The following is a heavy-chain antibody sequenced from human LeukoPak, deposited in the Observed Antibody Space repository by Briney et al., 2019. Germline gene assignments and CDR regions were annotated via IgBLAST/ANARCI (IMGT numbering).Heavy chain of an antibody. CDR2: INHSGST. Sequence: SETLSLTCAVYGGSFSGYYWSWIRQPPGKGLEWIGEINHSGSTNYNPSLKSRVTISVDTSKNQFSLKLSSVTAADTAVYYCARGRITGNWFDPWGQGTLVTVSS. V-gene: IGHV4-34*01. D-gene: IGHD1-20*01. CDR3: ARGRITGNWFDP. CDR1: GGSFSGYY. J-gene: IGHJ5*02.